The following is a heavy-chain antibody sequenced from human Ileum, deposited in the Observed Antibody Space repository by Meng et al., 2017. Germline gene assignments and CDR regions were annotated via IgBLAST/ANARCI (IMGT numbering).Heavy chain of an antibody. J-gene: IGHJ4*02. CDR3: ARDHWGSLDY. V-gene: IGHV4-61*01. Sequence: QMQWLGSGPGLVRPSETLSLSCTVSGASVSSNNDGWGWIRQPPGKGLEWIGYGSTNHNPSLKSRVTISVDTSKNQFFLTLNSVTAADTAIYYCARDHWGSLDYWGQGILVPSPQ. CDR1: GASVSSNNDG. CDR2: GST. D-gene: IGHD7-27*01.